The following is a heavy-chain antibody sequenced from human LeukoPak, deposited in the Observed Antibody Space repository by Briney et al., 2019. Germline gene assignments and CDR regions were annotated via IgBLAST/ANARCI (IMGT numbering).Heavy chain of an antibody. Sequence: GRSLRLSCAASGFTFSSYAMHWVRQAPGKGLEWVAVISYDGSNKYYADSVKGRFTISRDNAKNSLYLQMNSLRAEDTAVYYCAREAMASDYWGQGTLVTVSS. D-gene: IGHD5-18*01. CDR2: ISYDGSNK. CDR1: GFTFSSYA. V-gene: IGHV3-30-3*01. CDR3: AREAMASDY. J-gene: IGHJ4*02.